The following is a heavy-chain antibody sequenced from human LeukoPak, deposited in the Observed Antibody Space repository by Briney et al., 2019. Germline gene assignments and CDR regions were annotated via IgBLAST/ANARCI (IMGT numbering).Heavy chain of an antibody. CDR1: GYTFTSYG. J-gene: IGHJ6*02. CDR2: ISAYNGNT. V-gene: IGHV1-18*01. Sequence: ASVKVSCKASGYTFTSYGISWVRQAPGQGLKWMGWISAYNGNTNYAQKLQGRVTMTTDTSTSTAYMELRSLRSDDTAVYYCARDGDYDPYYYGMDVWGQGTTVTVSS. CDR3: ARDGDYDPYYYGMDV. D-gene: IGHD4-17*01.